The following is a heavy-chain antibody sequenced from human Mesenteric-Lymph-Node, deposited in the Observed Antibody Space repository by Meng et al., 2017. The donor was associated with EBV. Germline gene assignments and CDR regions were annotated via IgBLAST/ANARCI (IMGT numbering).Heavy chain of an antibody. CDR2: ISSSSSTT. D-gene: IGHD5-12*01. J-gene: IGHJ4*02. V-gene: IGHV3-11*01. CDR1: GFTFSDSY. CDR3: VRINGYDYGDH. Sequence: QVRLVESGGGFVKPGWSLRLSCAASGFTFSDSYMSWIRQAPGKGLEWVAYISSSSSTTFYADSVKGRCTISRDNAQNSLYLQMNSLRAEDTAIYYCVRINGYDYGDHWGQGTLVTVSS.